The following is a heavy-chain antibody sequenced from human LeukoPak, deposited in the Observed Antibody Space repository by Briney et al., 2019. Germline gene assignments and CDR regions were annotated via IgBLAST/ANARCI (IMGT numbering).Heavy chain of an antibody. CDR2: ISSSSSYI. V-gene: IGHV3-21*04. CDR1: GFTFTSYS. J-gene: IGHJ4*02. CDR3: ARDQRYGEYYSGCFDY. D-gene: IGHD4-17*01. Sequence: GASLRLSCTASGFTFTSYSMNWVRQAPGKGLEWVSSISSSSSYIYYADSVKGRFTISRDNAKNSLYLQMNRLRAEDTAVYYCARDQRYGEYYSGCFDYWGQGTLVTVSP.